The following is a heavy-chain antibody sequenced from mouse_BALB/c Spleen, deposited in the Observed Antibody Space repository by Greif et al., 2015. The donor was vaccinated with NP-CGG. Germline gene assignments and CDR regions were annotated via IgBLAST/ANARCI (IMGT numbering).Heavy chain of an antibody. D-gene: IGHD1-2*01. Sequence: VKVVESGPGLVAPSQSLSITCTVSGFSLTSYGVHWVRQPPGKGLEWLGVIWAGGSTNYNSALMSRLSISKDNSKSQVFLKMNSLQTDDTAMYYCARDTLSLLRLLDYAMGYWGQGTSVTVSS. CDR3: ARDTLSLLRLLDYAMGY. J-gene: IGHJ4*01. CDR2: IWAGGST. V-gene: IGHV2-9*02. CDR1: GFSLTSYG.